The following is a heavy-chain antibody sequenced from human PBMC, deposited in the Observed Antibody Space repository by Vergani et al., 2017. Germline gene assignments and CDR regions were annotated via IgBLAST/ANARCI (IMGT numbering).Heavy chain of an antibody. D-gene: IGHD6-13*01. CDR3: ARGRIAAAGTMDY. Sequence: EVQLLESGGGLVQPGGSLRLSCAASGFTFSSYAMSWVRQAPGKGLEWVSSISSSSSYIYYADSVKGRFTISRDNAKNSLYLQMNSLRAEDTAVYYCARGRIAAAGTMDYWGQGTLVTVSS. CDR1: GFTFSSYA. CDR2: ISSSSSYI. J-gene: IGHJ4*02. V-gene: IGHV3-21*01.